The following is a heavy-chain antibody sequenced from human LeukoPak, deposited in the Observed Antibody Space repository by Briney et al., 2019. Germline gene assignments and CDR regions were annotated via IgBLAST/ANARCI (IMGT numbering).Heavy chain of an antibody. Sequence: SETLSLTCTVSGGSISSSDWWSWVRQPPGKGLEWIGEIYHSGSTNYNPSLKSRVTISVDKYKNQFSLKLNSVTAADTAVYYCARESSSPYYMDVWGKGTTVTVSS. CDR2: IYHSGST. V-gene: IGHV4-4*02. CDR1: GGSISSSDW. CDR3: ARESSSPYYMDV. D-gene: IGHD6-6*01. J-gene: IGHJ6*03.